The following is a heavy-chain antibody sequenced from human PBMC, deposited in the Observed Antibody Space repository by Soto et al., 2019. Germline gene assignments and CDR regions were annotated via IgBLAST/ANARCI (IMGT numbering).Heavy chain of an antibody. D-gene: IGHD6-13*01. J-gene: IGHJ4*02. CDR2: ISAYNGDTET. CDR3: AREAAVMAAAGPDY. Sequence: QVQLVQSGAEVKKPGASVKVSCKASGYTFSTYGISWVRQAPGQGLEWMGWISAYNGDTETNYAQKFQGRVTMTTDTSTSAAYMELWNLRSDDTAVYYCAREAAVMAAAGPDYWGQGTLVTVSS. V-gene: IGHV1-18*01. CDR1: GYTFSTYG.